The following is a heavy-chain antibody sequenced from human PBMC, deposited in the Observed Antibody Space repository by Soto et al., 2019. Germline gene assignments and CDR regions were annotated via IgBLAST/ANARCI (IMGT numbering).Heavy chain of an antibody. CDR2: IYYSGST. J-gene: IGHJ5*02. Sequence: PSETLSLTCTVSGGSISSYYWSWIRQPPGKGLEWIGYIYYSGSTNYNPSLKSRVTISVDTSKNQFSLKLSSVTAADTAVYECARANTADDYDCWSGDPNWFDPWGQGTLVTVSS. CDR3: ARANTADDYDCWSGDPNWFDP. CDR1: GGSISSYY. V-gene: IGHV4-59*01. D-gene: IGHD3-3*01.